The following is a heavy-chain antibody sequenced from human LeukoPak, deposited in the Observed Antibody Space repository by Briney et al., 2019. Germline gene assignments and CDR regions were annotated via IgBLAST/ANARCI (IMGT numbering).Heavy chain of an antibody. D-gene: IGHD5-18*01. CDR3: AKGAGGFSYYNWFDP. CDR2: IFYSGTT. J-gene: IGHJ5*02. Sequence: SETLSLTCTVSGGSISSYYWSWIRQPPGKGLEGIGFIFYSGTTNYNPSLTSRVTISVDTSKNQFSLKLASVTAADTAIYYCAKGAGGFSYYNWFDPWGQGTLVTVSS. V-gene: IGHV4-59*12. CDR1: GGSISSYY.